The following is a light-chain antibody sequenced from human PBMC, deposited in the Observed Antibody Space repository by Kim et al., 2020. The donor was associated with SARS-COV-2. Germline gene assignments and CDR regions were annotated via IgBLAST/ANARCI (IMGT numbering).Light chain of an antibody. CDR1: QSVSSIF. CDR3: QHYDNSHRVT. V-gene: IGKV3-20*01. CDR2: AAS. Sequence: IVLTQSPGILSLSPGERATLSCRASQSVSSIFLAWYKQRLGQPPRLLIYAASSRATGIPDRFSGGGSGTDFTLTITRLEPEDFAVYYCQHYDNSHRVTVGGGTKVDIK. J-gene: IGKJ4*01.